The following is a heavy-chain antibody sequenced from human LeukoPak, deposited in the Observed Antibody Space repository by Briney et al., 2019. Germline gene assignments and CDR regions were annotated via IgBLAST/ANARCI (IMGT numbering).Heavy chain of an antibody. CDR3: TTTHGVYKIEYMDV. Sequence: GGSLRLSCAASGFTFSNAWMSWVRQAPGKGLEWVGRIKSKTDGGTTDYAAPVKGRFTISRDDSKNKLYLQMNRLKTEDTAVYYCTTTHGVYKIEYMDVWGKGTTVTVSS. J-gene: IGHJ6*03. V-gene: IGHV3-15*01. D-gene: IGHD6-13*01. CDR1: GFTFSNAW. CDR2: IKSKTDGGTT.